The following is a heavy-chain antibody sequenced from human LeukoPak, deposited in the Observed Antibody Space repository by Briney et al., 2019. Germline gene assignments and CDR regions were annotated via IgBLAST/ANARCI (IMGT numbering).Heavy chain of an antibody. CDR1: GGTFTSYY. V-gene: IGHV1-46*01. CDR2: INPSGGST. Sequence: ASVKVSCKASGGTFTSYYMHWVRQAPGQGLEWMGIINPSGGSTSYAQKFQGRVTMTRDMSTSTVYMELSSLRSEDTAVYYCARDTRWYYYDSSVDYWGQGTLVTVSS. CDR3: ARDTRWYYYDSSVDY. D-gene: IGHD3-22*01. J-gene: IGHJ4*02.